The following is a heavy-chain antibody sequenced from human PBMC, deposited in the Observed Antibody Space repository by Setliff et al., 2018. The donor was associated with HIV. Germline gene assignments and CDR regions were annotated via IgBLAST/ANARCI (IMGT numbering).Heavy chain of an antibody. D-gene: IGHD4-17*01. CDR1: DSGTYY. CDR2: VSSRGDT. V-gene: IGHV4-4*07. J-gene: IGHJ4*02. CDR3: ARAAAGNTGPFDL. Sequence: PSETLSLTCTVSDSGTYYWSWIRQPAGKGLEWIGRVSSRGDTNYNPSLKSRVTMSVDTSKNQFSLKLPSVTASDTAVYYCARAAAGNTGPFDLWGQGTLVTVSS.